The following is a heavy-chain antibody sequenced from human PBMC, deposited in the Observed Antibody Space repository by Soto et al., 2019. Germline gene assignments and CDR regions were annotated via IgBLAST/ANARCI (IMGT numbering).Heavy chain of an antibody. D-gene: IGHD6-13*01. J-gene: IGHJ6*02. V-gene: IGHV3-21*01. Sequence: PGGSLRLSCAASGFTFSKYSVNWVRQAPGKGLEWVSSISSRSTYIFYADSVKGRFTISRDNAKNSLYLQMNSLGAEDTGVYYCARPRLPAAGDYYYYYGMDVWGQGTTVTVSS. CDR2: ISSRSTYI. CDR3: ARPRLPAAGDYYYYYGMDV. CDR1: GFTFSKYS.